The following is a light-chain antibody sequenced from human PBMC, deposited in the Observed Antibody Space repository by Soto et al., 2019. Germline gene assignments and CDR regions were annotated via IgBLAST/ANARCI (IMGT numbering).Light chain of an antibody. CDR3: SSYAGSNIFV. CDR2: EVS. V-gene: IGLV2-8*01. J-gene: IGLJ1*01. CDR1: SSDVGGNNF. Sequence: QSALTQPPSASGSPGQSVTISCTGTSSDVGGNNFVAWYQQHPGKAPKLMISEVSKRPSGVPDRFSGSKSGNTASLTVSGLQAEDEADYYCSSYAGSNIFVFGTGTKVTVL.